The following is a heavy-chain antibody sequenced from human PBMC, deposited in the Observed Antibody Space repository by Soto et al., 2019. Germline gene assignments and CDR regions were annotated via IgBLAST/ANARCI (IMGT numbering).Heavy chain of an antibody. V-gene: IGHV3-23*01. CDR3: AKEAGYSSGWDTFDY. D-gene: IGHD6-19*01. CDR2: ISGSGVST. J-gene: IGHJ4*02. Sequence: EVQLLESGGGLVQPGGSLRLSCVAFGFTFSSYAMSWVRQAPGKGLEWVSAISGSGVSTYYADSVKRRFTISRDNSKNTFYLQMNSLRAEDTAVYYCAKEAGYSSGWDTFDYWGQGTLVTVSS. CDR1: GFTFSSYA.